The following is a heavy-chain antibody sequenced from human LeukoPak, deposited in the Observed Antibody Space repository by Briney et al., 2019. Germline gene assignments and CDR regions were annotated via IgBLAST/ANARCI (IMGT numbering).Heavy chain of an antibody. D-gene: IGHD6-13*01. V-gene: IGHV3-30*04. CDR3: ARVGYSSSWPKY. J-gene: IGHJ4*02. Sequence: GGSLRLSCAASGFTFSSYAMHWVRQAPGKGLEWVAVISYDGSNKYYADSVKGRFTISRDNSKNTLYLQMNSLRAEDTAVYYCARVGYSSSWPKYWGQGTLVTVSS. CDR2: ISYDGSNK. CDR1: GFTFSSYA.